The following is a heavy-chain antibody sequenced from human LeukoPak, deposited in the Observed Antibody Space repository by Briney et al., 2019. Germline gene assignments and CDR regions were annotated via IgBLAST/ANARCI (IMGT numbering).Heavy chain of an antibody. V-gene: IGHV4-59*08. CDR2: IYYSGST. CDR3: ARHPLYYYDSPYYFDY. Sequence: SETLSLTCTVSGGSISSYYWSWIRQPPGKGLEWIGYIYYSGSTNYNPSLKSRVTISVDTSKNQFSLKLSSVTAADTAVYYCARHPLYYYDSPYYFDYWGQGTLVTVSS. CDR1: GGSISSYY. J-gene: IGHJ4*02. D-gene: IGHD3-22*01.